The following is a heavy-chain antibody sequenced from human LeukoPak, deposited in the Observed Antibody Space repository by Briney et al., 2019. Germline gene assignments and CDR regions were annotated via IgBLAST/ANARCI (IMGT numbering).Heavy chain of an antibody. D-gene: IGHD3-3*01. V-gene: IGHV1-18*04. CDR1: GYSFSDYG. J-gene: IGHJ6*02. Sequence: ASVKVSCKTSGYSFSDYGISWVRQAPGQGLEWMGWIGTNNGNINYAQKFQGRVTMTTDTSKTAYMELRSLRFDDTAVYFCAREGFWRGYERHPRYYGMDVWGQGTTVIVSS. CDR2: IGTNNGNI. CDR3: AREGFWRGYERHPRYYGMDV.